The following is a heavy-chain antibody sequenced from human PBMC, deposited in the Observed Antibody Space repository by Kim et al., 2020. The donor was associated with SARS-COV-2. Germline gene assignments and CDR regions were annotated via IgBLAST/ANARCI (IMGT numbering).Heavy chain of an antibody. V-gene: IGHV3-30-3*01. CDR1: GFTFSSYA. Sequence: GSLRLSCAASGFTFSSYAMHWVRQAPGKGLEWVAVISYDGSNKYYADSVKGRFTISRDNSKNTLYLQMNSLRAEDTAVYYCLVVPAAPTYYYYGMDVWGQGTTGTVSS. J-gene: IGHJ6*02. CDR2: ISYDGSNK. CDR3: LVVPAAPTYYYYGMDV. D-gene: IGHD2-2*01.